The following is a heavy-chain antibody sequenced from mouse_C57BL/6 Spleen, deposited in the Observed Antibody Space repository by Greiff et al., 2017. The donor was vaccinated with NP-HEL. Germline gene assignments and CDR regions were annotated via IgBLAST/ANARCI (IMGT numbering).Heavy chain of an antibody. CDR2: ISSGSSTI. Sequence: EVKLVESGGGLVKPGGSLKLSCAASGFTFSDYGMHWVRQAPEKGLEWVAYISSGSSTIYYADTVKGRFTISRDNAKNTLFLQMTSLRSEDTAMYYCARPRLPAWFACWGQGTLVTVSA. J-gene: IGHJ3*01. D-gene: IGHD2-4*01. V-gene: IGHV5-17*01. CDR3: ARPRLPAWFAC. CDR1: GFTFSDYG.